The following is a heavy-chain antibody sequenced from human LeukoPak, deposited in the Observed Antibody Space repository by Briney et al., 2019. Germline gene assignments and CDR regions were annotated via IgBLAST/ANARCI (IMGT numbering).Heavy chain of an antibody. CDR3: ARVSREVGATSYWFDP. CDR2: IYYSGST. D-gene: IGHD1-26*01. Sequence: PSETLSLTCTVSGGSISSYYWSWIRQPPGKGLEWIGYIYYSGSTNYNPSLKSRVTISVDTSKNQFSLKLSPVTAADTAVYCCARVSREVGATSYWFDPWGQGTLVTVSS. V-gene: IGHV4-59*01. J-gene: IGHJ5*02. CDR1: GGSISSYY.